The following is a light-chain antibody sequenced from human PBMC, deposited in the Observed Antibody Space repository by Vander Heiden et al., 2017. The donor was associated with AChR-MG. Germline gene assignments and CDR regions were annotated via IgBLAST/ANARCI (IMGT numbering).Light chain of an antibody. J-gene: IGKJ4*01. CDR2: AAS. Sequence: DIQMTQSPSSLSASVGDRVTITCRASQNIRSRLTWYQQKPGQAPKILIYAASSLQSGVPSRFSGSGSGTEFTLTITNLQPEDFATYFCQQSDSTPLTFRGGTEVEIK. CDR3: QQSDSTPLT. CDR1: QNIRSR. V-gene: IGKV1-39*01.